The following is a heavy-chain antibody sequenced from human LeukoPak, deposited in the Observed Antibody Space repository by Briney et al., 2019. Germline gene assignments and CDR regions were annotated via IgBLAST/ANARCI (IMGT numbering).Heavy chain of an antibody. CDR2: SGSS. D-gene: IGHD3-10*01. Sequence: PAETLSLTCTVSSGSFSDYYWTWMRHPPGQGLEWIGYSGSSKYNPSLESRVTISVDTSKRHFSLTLSSVTAADTAIYYCARTRRHYYGSGKNLTPWPAGLDVWGQGTTVIVSA. J-gene: IGHJ6*01. V-gene: IGHV4-59*01. CDR1: SGSFSDYY. CDR3: ARTRRHYYGSGKNLTPWPAGLDV.